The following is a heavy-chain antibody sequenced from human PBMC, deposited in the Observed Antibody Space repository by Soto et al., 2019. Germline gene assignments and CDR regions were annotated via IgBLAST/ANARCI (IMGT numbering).Heavy chain of an antibody. V-gene: IGHV4-61*05. J-gene: IGHJ4*02. D-gene: IGHD3-3*01. CDR1: GGSISSSSYY. CDR2: IYYSGST. CDR3: ARHVYVLRFLEWLPYFDY. Sequence: SETLSLTCTVSGGSISSSSYYWGWIRQPPGKGLEWIGYIYYSGSTNYNPSLKSRVTISVDTSKNQISLKLSSVTAADTAVYYCARHVYVLRFLEWLPYFDYWGQGTLVTVSS.